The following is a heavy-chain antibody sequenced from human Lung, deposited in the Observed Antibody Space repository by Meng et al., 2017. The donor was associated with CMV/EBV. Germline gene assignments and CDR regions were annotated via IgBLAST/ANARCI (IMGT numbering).Heavy chain of an antibody. CDR2: VSISDITV. Sequence: GESLKISCAASGFTLNYYAVNWVRQAPGKGLEWVSYVSISDITVYFADSVKGRFTMSRDNAKNPVYLQMNSRRGEDTAVYYCARERVEAKSGYYYGIDGWGQGTMVTVSS. J-gene: IGHJ6*01. D-gene: IGHD1-1*01. CDR1: GFTLNYYA. V-gene: IGHV3-48*03. CDR3: ARERVEAKSGYYYGIDG.